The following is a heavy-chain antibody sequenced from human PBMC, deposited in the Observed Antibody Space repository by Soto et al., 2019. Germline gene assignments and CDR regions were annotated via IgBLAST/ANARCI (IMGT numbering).Heavy chain of an antibody. CDR3: ARIYGSGSYPHYYYYYGMDV. V-gene: IGHV3-30-3*01. Sequence: TGGSLRLSCAASGFTFSSYAMHWVRQAPGKGLEWVAVISYDGSNKYYADSVKGRFTISRDNSKNTLYLQMNSLRAEDTAVYYCARIYGSGSYPHYYYYYGMDVWGQGTTVTVSS. CDR2: ISYDGSNK. J-gene: IGHJ6*02. CDR1: GFTFSSYA. D-gene: IGHD3-10*01.